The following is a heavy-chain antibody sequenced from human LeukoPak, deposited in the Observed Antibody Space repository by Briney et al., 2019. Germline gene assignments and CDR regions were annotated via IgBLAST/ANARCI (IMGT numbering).Heavy chain of an antibody. V-gene: IGHV3-9*01. Sequence: GGSLRLSCAASGFTFSSYWMHWVRQAPGKGLEWVSGISWNSGSIGYADSVKGRFTISRDNAKNSLYLQMNSLRAEDTALYYCAKDGYSSSWYWFDPWGQGTLVTVSS. CDR3: AKDGYSSSWYWFDP. CDR2: ISWNSGSI. CDR1: GFTFSSYW. J-gene: IGHJ5*02. D-gene: IGHD6-13*01.